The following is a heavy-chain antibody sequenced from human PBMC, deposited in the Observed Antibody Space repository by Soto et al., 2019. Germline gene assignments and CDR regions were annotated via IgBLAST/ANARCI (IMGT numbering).Heavy chain of an antibody. D-gene: IGHD3-9*01. V-gene: IGHV4-31*03. CDR2: IYYSGST. Sequence: SETLSLTCTVSGGSISSGGYYWSWIRQHPGKGLEWIGYIYYSGSTYYNPSLKSRVTISVDTSKNQFSLKLSSVTAADTAVYYCARDQPYYDILTGYYSGWFDPWGQGTLVTVSS. CDR3: ARDQPYYDILTGYYSGWFDP. CDR1: GGSISSGGYY. J-gene: IGHJ5*02.